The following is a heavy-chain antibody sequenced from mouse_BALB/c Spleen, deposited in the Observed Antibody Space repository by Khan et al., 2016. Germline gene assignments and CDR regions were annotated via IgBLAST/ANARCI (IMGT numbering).Heavy chain of an antibody. D-gene: IGHD2-14*01. CDR3: ARGTPVAN. CDR1: GFAFSSYW. Sequence: QVQLQQSGAELVRPGSSVKISCKASGFAFSSYWMNWVKQRPGKGLEWIGQIYPGDGDTNYNGKFKGKATLTADKSSSTAYMQLSRLTSSDPRVSVCARGTPVANWGQGTLVTVSA. CDR2: IYPGDGDT. J-gene: IGHJ3*01. V-gene: IGHV1-80*01.